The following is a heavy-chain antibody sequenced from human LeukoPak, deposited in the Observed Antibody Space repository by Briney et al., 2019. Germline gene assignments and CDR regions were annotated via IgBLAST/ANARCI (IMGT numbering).Heavy chain of an antibody. J-gene: IGHJ4*02. D-gene: IGHD6-19*01. CDR2: ISGSGGIT. V-gene: IGHV3-23*01. CDR3: VKTSISAWYYFDY. CDR1: GFTFSNYA. Sequence: GGSLRLSCAASGFTFSNYAMSWVRQAPGKGLEWVSGISGSGGITYYADSVKGRFTISRDNSKNALYLQMNSLRAEDTAVYYCVKTSISAWYYFDYWGQGTLVTVSS.